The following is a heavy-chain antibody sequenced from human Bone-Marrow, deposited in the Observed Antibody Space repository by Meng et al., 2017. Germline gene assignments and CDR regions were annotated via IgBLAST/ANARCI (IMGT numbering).Heavy chain of an antibody. CDR2: IGTAGDT. CDR1: GFTFSSYD. CDR3: ARDSGCSGGSCYGSDY. V-gene: IGHV3-13*01. J-gene: IGHJ4*02. Sequence: GESLKISCAASGFTFSSYDMHWVRQATGKGLEWVSAIGTAGDTYYPGSVKGRFTISRENAKNSLYLQMNSLRAEDTAVYYCARDSGCSGGSCYGSDYWGQGTRVTVSS. D-gene: IGHD2-15*01.